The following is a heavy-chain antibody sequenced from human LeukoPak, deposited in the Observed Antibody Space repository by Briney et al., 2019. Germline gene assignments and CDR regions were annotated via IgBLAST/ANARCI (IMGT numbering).Heavy chain of an antibody. CDR1: GFTSTNFA. CDR3: SADLSNPRMGASYLDS. CDR2: IIVGSGAT. D-gene: IGHD3-16*01. V-gene: IGHV1-58*01. J-gene: IGHJ4*02. Sequence: SVKVSCKASGFTSTNFAAQWVRQARGQRLEWLGWIIVGSGATKCAQDFQERVTITRDLSTSTLYMELRRLTSEDTAVYYCSADLSNPRMGASYLDSWGQGTLVTVSS.